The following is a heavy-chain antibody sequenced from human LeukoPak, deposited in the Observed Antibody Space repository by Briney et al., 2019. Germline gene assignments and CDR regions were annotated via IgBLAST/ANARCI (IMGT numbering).Heavy chain of an antibody. Sequence: SETLSLTCAVYGGSFSGYYWSWIRQPPGKGLEWIGEINHSGSTNYNPSLKSRVTISVDTSKNQFSLKLTSVTAADTAVYYCARHTIASDGARLFDYWGRGTLVTVSS. CDR1: GGSFSGYY. D-gene: IGHD4-17*01. V-gene: IGHV4-34*01. CDR3: ARHTIASDGARLFDY. CDR2: INHSGST. J-gene: IGHJ4*02.